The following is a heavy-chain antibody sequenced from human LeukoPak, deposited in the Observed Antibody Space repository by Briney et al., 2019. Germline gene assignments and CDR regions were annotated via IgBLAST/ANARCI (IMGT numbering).Heavy chain of an antibody. J-gene: IGHJ3*02. D-gene: IGHD2-2*03. V-gene: IGHV3-30*03. Sequence: PGGSLRLSCAASGFTFSSDWMIWVRQAPVKALEWVAFISYNGNQKYGDSVKGRFTISRDNSKNTLYLQMNGLRPEDTAVYYCARDPLDISRWTNAFDIWGQGTMVTVSS. CDR3: ARDPLDISRWTNAFDI. CDR2: ISYNGNQ. CDR1: GFTFSSDW.